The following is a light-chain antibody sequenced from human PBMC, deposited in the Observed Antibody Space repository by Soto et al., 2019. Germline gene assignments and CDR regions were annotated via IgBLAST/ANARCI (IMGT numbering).Light chain of an antibody. CDR3: CSYAGSSTFYV. CDR2: DGS. Sequence: QSALTQPPSVSGSPGQSITISCTGTSSDVGSYDLVSWYQQHPGKAPTLMIYDGSKRPSGVSNRFSGSKSGNTASLTISGLQAEDEADYYCCSYAGSSTFYVFGTGTKVTVL. V-gene: IGLV2-23*01. CDR1: SSDVGSYDL. J-gene: IGLJ1*01.